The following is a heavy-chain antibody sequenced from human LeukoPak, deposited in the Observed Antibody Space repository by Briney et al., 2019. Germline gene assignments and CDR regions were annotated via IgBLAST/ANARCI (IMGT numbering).Heavy chain of an antibody. Sequence: SQTLSLTCAISGDSVSSNSAAWNWIRPSPSRGLVWLGRTYYRSKWYNDYAVSVTSRITINPDTSKNQFSLQLTSVTPEDTAVYFCARGDYYYYGMDVWGQGTTVTVSS. CDR1: GDSVSSNSAA. V-gene: IGHV6-1*01. J-gene: IGHJ6*02. CDR2: TYYRSKWYN. CDR3: ARGDYYYYGMDV.